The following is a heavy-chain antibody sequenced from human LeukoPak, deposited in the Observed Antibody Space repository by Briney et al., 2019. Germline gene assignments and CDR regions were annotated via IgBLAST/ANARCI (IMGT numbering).Heavy chain of an antibody. CDR2: IYQSGST. D-gene: IGHD6-13*01. V-gene: IGHV4-38-2*02. CDR1: NYSISSGYY. CDR3: AREAEWASSWVDY. J-gene: IGHJ4*02. Sequence: SETLSLTCTVSNYSISSGYYWGWIRQPPGKGLEFIGSIYQSGSTYYNPSLESRVTISVDTSGNQFSLKLSSVTAADTAVYFCAREAEWASSWVDYWGQGTLVTVSS.